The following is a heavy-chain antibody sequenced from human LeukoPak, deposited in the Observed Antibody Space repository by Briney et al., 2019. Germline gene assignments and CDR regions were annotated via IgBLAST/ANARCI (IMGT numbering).Heavy chain of an antibody. Sequence: GGSLRLSCAASGFTFSNYDMNWVRQAPGKGLEWVSSISSSSSYIYYADSVKGRFTISRDSAKNSLYLQMNSLRAEDTVVYYWAVYGDYVNLDFDPWGQGTLVTVSS. CDR3: AVYGDYVNLDFDP. CDR1: GFTFSNYD. CDR2: ISSSSSYI. J-gene: IGHJ5*02. V-gene: IGHV3-21*06. D-gene: IGHD4-17*01.